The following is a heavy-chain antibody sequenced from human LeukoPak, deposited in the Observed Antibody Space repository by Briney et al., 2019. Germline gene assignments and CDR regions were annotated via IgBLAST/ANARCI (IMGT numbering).Heavy chain of an antibody. CDR1: GFTVSSSY. CDR3: ARDPYGTGAFDY. Sequence: PGGSLRLSCAASGFTVSSSYMNWVGQALGKGLEWVSVVYTGGSTYYADSVKGRFTISRDNPKNTVYLQVNSLRDEDTAVYYCARDPYGTGAFDYWGQGTQVTVSS. CDR2: VYTGGST. D-gene: IGHD1-1*01. V-gene: IGHV3-66*01. J-gene: IGHJ4*02.